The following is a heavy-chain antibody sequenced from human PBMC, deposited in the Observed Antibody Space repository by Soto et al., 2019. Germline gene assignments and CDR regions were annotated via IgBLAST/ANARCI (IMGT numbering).Heavy chain of an antibody. D-gene: IGHD2-2*01. J-gene: IGHJ6*03. Sequence: RASVKVSCKASGYTFTGYYMHWVRQAPGQGLEWMGWINPNSGGTNYAQKFQGWVTMTRDTSISTAYMELSRLRSDDTAVYYCARDGGYCSSTSFYGKPDYYYYYMEAWGKGTTVIVS. V-gene: IGHV1-2*04. CDR3: ARDGGYCSSTSFYGKPDYYYYYMEA. CDR1: GYTFTGYY. CDR2: INPNSGGT.